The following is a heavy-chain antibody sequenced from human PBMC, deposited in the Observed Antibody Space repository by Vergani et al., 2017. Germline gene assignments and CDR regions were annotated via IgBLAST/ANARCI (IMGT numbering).Heavy chain of an antibody. CDR2: MNSNSGKT. J-gene: IGHJ3*02. CDR3: ARGPPWAFDI. CDR1: GYTFTSYD. V-gene: IGHV1-8*01. Sequence: QVQLVQSGAEVKKPGASVKVSCKASGYTFTSYDINWVRQATGQGIEWMGWMNSNSGKTGSAQKFQGRVAMTRYTSISTAYMELCGLRSEDTAVYYCARGPPWAFDIWGQGTMVTVFS.